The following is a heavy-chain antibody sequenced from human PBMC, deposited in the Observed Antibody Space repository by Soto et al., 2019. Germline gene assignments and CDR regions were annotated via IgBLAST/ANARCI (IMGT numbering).Heavy chain of an antibody. J-gene: IGHJ4*02. V-gene: IGHV3-48*01. Sequence: VGSLRLSCAASGFTFSSYSMNWVRQAPGKGLEWVSYISSSSSTIYYADSVKGRFTISRDDSKNTLYLQMNSLKTEDTAVYYCTTDSVLWFGEANWGQGTLVTVSS. CDR2: ISSSSSTI. CDR3: TTDSVLWFGEAN. D-gene: IGHD3-10*01. CDR1: GFTFSSYS.